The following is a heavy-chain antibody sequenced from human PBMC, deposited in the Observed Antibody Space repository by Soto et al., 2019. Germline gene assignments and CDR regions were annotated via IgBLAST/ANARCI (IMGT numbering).Heavy chain of an antibody. CDR3: ARRAGDYWYFDL. CDR2: IYYSGST. Sequence: QVQLQESGPGLVKPSETLSLTCIVSGGSISSYYWNWIRQPPGKGLEWIGYIYYSGSTNYNPSLKSRVTISVDTSKTQLSLKLSSVTAADTAVYYCARRAGDYWYFDLWGRGTLVTVSS. V-gene: IGHV4-59*08. CDR1: GGSISSYY. J-gene: IGHJ2*01. D-gene: IGHD4-17*01.